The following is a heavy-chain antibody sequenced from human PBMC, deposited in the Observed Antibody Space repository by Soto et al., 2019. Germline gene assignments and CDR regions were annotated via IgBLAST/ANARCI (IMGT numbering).Heavy chain of an antibody. J-gene: IGHJ5*02. V-gene: IGHV4-59*01. Sequence: SETLSLTCTVSGGSISPYYWSWIRQPPGKGLEWIGYIYYSGSTNYNPSLKSRVTISVDTSKNQFSLKLSSVTAADTAVYYCARGTYDILTGYYSNWFDPWGQGTLVTVSS. D-gene: IGHD3-9*01. CDR3: ARGTYDILTGYYSNWFDP. CDR1: GGSISPYY. CDR2: IYYSGST.